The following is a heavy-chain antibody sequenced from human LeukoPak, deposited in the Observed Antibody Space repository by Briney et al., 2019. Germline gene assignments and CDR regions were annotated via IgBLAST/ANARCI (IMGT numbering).Heavy chain of an antibody. D-gene: IGHD6-13*01. V-gene: IGHV5-51*01. CDR2: IYPGDSDA. CDR1: GYSFTNYW. CDR3: ASRLEYSRGFEY. J-gene: IGHJ4*02. Sequence: GESLKISCKGSGYSFTNYWIGWVRQMPGKGLEWMGIIYPGDSDATYSPSFQGQVTISADKSISTAYLQWSRLKASDTAMYYCASRLEYSRGFEYWGQGTLVTVSS.